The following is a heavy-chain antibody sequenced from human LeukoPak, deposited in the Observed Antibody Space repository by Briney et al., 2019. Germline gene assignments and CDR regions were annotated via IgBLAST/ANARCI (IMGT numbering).Heavy chain of an antibody. CDR3: ARTPRYCSSTSCYDDWFDP. Sequence: GGSLRLSCAASGFTFSSYEMNWVRQAPGKGLEWVSYISSSGSTIYYADSVKGRFTISRDNAKNSLYLQMNSLRAEDTAVYYCARTPRYCSSTSCYDDWFDPWGQGTLVTVSS. J-gene: IGHJ5*02. CDR2: ISSSGSTI. CDR1: GFTFSSYE. D-gene: IGHD2-2*01. V-gene: IGHV3-48*03.